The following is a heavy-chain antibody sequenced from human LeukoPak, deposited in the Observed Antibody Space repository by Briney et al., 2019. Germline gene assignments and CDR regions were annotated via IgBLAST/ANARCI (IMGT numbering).Heavy chain of an antibody. Sequence: SVKVSCKASGGTFSSYAITWVRQAPGQGLEWMGGIIPIFGTPNYAQKFQGRVTITAGESTSTAYMELSSLRSEDTAVYYCAGGGLRSFDWLLAYWGQGTLVTVSS. CDR3: AGGGLRSFDWLLAY. CDR1: GGTFSSYA. V-gene: IGHV1-69*13. D-gene: IGHD3-9*01. J-gene: IGHJ4*02. CDR2: IIPIFGTP.